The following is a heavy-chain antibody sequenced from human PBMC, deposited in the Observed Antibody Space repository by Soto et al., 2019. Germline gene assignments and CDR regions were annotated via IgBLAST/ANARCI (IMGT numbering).Heavy chain of an antibody. Sequence: SETLSLTCTVSGGSISSGGYYWSWIRQHPGKGLEWIGYIYYSGSTYYNPSLKSRVTISVDTSKNQFSLKLSSVTAADTAVYYCAPGQTSERTGFDPWGQGTVVTVSS. CDR3: APGQTSERTGFDP. V-gene: IGHV4-31*03. J-gene: IGHJ5*02. CDR2: IYYSGST. CDR1: GGSISSGGYY. D-gene: IGHD1-1*01.